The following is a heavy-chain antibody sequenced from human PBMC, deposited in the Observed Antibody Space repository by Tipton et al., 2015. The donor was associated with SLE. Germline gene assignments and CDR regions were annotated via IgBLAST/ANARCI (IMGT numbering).Heavy chain of an antibody. CDR3: ARGRLRCDS. CDR1: GYAIRDGFY. V-gene: IGHV4-38-2*01. J-gene: IGHJ4*02. CDR2: IYHSGAT. Sequence: SLTCAVSGYAIRDGFYWGWIRQSPGKGLEWIGRIYHSGATHYNPSLTNRVTLSMDMSMNHFSLSLKSVTAADTAVYYCARGRLRCDSWGQGNLVTVSS. D-gene: IGHD5-12*01.